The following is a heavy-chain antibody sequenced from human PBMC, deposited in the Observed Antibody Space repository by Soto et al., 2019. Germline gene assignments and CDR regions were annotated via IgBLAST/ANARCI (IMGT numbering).Heavy chain of an antibody. Sequence: QVQLVQSGAEVKKPGSSVKVSCKASGGTFSSYTISWVRQAPGQGLEWMGRIIPILGIANYAQKFQGRVTSTADKSTSTAYMERSSLRSEDTAVYYCATGVVVAATTADYYYYMDVWGKGTTVTVSS. J-gene: IGHJ6*03. CDR3: ATGVVVAATTADYYYYMDV. CDR1: GGTFSSYT. D-gene: IGHD2-15*01. V-gene: IGHV1-69*02. CDR2: IIPILGIA.